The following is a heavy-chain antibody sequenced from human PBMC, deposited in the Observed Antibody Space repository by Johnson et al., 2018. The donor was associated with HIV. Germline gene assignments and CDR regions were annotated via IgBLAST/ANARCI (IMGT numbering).Heavy chain of an antibody. CDR3: ATFGYTSGWIVTDDAFDV. V-gene: IGHV3-30-3*01. CDR2: ISYDGSSK. Sequence: VQLVESGGGVVQPGRSLRLACSASAFTFSNYAMHWVRQAPGKGLEWVAVISYDGSSKYYAESLKGRISISRDNSMNTLYLQMNSLRAEDTAVYYCATFGYTSGWIVTDDAFDVWGHGTLVTVSS. J-gene: IGHJ3*01. D-gene: IGHD6-19*01. CDR1: AFTFSNYA.